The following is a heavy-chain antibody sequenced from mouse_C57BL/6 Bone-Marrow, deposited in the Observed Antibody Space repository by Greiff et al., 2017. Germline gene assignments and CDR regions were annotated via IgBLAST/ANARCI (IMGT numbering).Heavy chain of an antibody. CDR3: ARWDYGSSYWYFDV. V-gene: IGHV14-2*01. J-gene: IGHJ1*03. Sequence: EVQLQESGAELVKPGASVKLSCTASGFNIKDYYMHWVKQRTEQGLEWIGRIDPEDGETKYAPIFQGKATITADTSSNTAYLQLSSLTSEDTAVYYCARWDYGSSYWYFDVWGTGTTVTVSS. CDR1: GFNIKDYY. CDR2: IDPEDGET. D-gene: IGHD1-1*01.